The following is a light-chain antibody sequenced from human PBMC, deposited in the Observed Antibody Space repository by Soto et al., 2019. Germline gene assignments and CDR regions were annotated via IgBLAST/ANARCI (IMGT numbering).Light chain of an antibody. CDR2: KAS. Sequence: DIQMTQSPSTLSGSVGDRVTITCRASQTISSWLAWYQQKPGKAPNLLFYKASTLKSGVPSRFSGSGSGTEFTLTISSLQPADLAPYYCQHYKSYSEAFGQGNKVELK. CDR1: QTISSW. CDR3: QHYKSYSEA. J-gene: IGKJ1*01. V-gene: IGKV1-5*03.